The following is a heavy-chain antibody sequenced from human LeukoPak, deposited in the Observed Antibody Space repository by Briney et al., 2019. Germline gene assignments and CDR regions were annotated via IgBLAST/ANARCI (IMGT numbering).Heavy chain of an antibody. Sequence: PGGSLRLSCAASGFTFDDYGMSWVRQAPGKGLEWVSGINWSGGGTGYADSVKGRLTISRDNAKNSLYLQMNSLRAEDTAFYYCARDGGLYGMDVWGQGTTVTVSS. CDR3: ARDGGLYGMDV. CDR2: INWSGGGT. J-gene: IGHJ6*02. V-gene: IGHV3-20*04. D-gene: IGHD3-16*01. CDR1: GFTFDDYG.